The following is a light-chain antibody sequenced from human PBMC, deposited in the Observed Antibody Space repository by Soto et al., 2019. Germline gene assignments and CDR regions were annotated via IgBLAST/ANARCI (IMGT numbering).Light chain of an antibody. CDR2: HAS. CDR1: QSVRTN. Sequence: ERVMTQSPATLSVSPGERATLSCRASQSVRTNLAWYQQTPGQAPRLLIYHASTRATGIPDRFRGSGSGTEFTLTISSLQSEDFASYYCQQYDDWPRTFGQGTKVEIK. CDR3: QQYDDWPRT. J-gene: IGKJ1*01. V-gene: IGKV3-15*01.